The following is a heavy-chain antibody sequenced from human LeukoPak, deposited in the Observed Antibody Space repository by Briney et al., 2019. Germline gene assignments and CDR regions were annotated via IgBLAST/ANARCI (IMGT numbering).Heavy chain of an antibody. CDR1: GGSISSYY. V-gene: IGHV4-4*07. J-gene: IGHJ3*02. D-gene: IGHD2-2*01. Sequence: SETLSLTCTVSGGSISSYYWSWIRQPAGKGLEWIGRIYTSGSTNYNPSLKSRVTMSVDTSKNQFSLKLSSVTAADTAVYYCARVGIVVVPAASAFDIWGQGTVVTVSS. CDR2: IYTSGST. CDR3: ARVGIVVVPAASAFDI.